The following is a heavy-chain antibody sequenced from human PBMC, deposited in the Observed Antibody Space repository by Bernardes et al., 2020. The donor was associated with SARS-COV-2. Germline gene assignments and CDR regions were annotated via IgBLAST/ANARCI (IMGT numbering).Heavy chain of an antibody. CDR2: INPNSGGT. Sequence: ASVKVSCKASGYTFTGYYMHWVRQAPGQGLEWMGWINPNSGGTNYAQKFQGRVTMTRDTSISTAYMELSRLRSDDTAVYYCASYGAYSSSWYGNYYYYYGMDVWGQGTTVTVSS. J-gene: IGHJ6*02. CDR3: ASYGAYSSSWYGNYYYYYGMDV. D-gene: IGHD6-13*01. V-gene: IGHV1-2*02. CDR1: GYTFTGYY.